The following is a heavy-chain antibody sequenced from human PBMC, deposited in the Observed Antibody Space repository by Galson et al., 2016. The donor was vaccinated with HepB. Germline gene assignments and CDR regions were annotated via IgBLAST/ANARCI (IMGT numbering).Heavy chain of an antibody. CDR3: AKGYSSGWYDYYYYGMDV. CDR1: GFTFSSYG. CDR2: ISYDGSNK. V-gene: IGHV3-30*18. J-gene: IGHJ6*02. Sequence: SLRLSCAASGFTFSSYGMHRVRQAPGKGLEWVAVISYDGSNKYYADSVKGRFTISRDNSKNTLYLQMNSLRAEDTDVYYCAKGYSSGWYDYYYYGMDVWGQGTTVTVSS. D-gene: IGHD6-19*01.